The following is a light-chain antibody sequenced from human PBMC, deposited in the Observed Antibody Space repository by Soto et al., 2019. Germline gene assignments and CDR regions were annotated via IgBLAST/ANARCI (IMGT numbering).Light chain of an antibody. Sequence: IVLTQSPGTLSLSPGERATLSCRTSQSVSSNSLAWYQQKPGQAPRLLIYGASSRATGIPDRFSGSGSETDFTLTISRLEPEDFAVYYCQQYGSSPETFGQGTKVDIK. J-gene: IGKJ1*01. CDR2: GAS. V-gene: IGKV3-20*01. CDR1: QSVSSNS. CDR3: QQYGSSPET.